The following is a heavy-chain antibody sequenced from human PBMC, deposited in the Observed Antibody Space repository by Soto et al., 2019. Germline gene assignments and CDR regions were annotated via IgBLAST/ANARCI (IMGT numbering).Heavy chain of an antibody. V-gene: IGHV1-18*01. J-gene: IGHJ6*02. CDR3: ARGAFYVGATVCRDMDV. CDR2: ISAYNGNT. Sequence: QIQLVQSGGEVKKPGASVKVSCKSSGYTFISHSMTWVRQAPGQGLEWMGRISAYNGNTNYAQKFQGRVTMTTDTSTSTAYRALRSLRSDDTAVYYCARGAFYVGATVCRDMDVWGQGTTVTVSS. CDR1: GYTFISHS. D-gene: IGHD2-21*01.